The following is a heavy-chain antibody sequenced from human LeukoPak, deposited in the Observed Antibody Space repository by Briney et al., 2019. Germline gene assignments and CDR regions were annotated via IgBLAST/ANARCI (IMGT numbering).Heavy chain of an antibody. V-gene: IGHV1-58*02. D-gene: IGHD6-19*01. J-gene: IGHJ4*02. CDR2: IVVGSGNT. Sequence: SVKVSCKASGFTFTSSAMQWVRQARGQRLEWIGWIVVGSGNTNYAQKVQERVTITRDMSTSTAYMELSSLRSEDTAVYYCAAEITTSSGWRRDYWGQGTLVTVSS. CDR1: GFTFTSSA. CDR3: AAEITTSSGWRRDY.